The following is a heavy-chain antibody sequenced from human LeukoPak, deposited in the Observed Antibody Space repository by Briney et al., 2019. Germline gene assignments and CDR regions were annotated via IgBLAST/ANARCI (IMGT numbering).Heavy chain of an antibody. CDR3: AKDSDGDFWSGSNHYYYYGMDV. CDR2: ISYDGSNK. J-gene: IGHJ6*02. V-gene: IGHV3-30*18. CDR1: GFTFSSYG. D-gene: IGHD3-3*01. Sequence: GRSLRLSCAASGFTFSSYGMHWVRQAPGKGLEWVAVISYDGSNKYYADSVKGRFTISRDNSKNTLYLQMNSLRAEDTAVYYCAKDSDGDFWSGSNHYYYYGMDVWGQGAAVTVSS.